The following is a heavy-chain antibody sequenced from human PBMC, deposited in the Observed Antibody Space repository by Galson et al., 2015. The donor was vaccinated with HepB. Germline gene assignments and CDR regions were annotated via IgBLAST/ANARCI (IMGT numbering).Heavy chain of an antibody. V-gene: IGHV3-7*01. D-gene: IGHD3-10*01. CDR2: IKQDGSEK. J-gene: IGHJ4*02. CDR3: AREIPYGSGSLDY. CDR1: GFTFSSYW. Sequence: SLRLSCAASGFTFSSYWMSWVRQAPGKGLEWVANIKQDGSEKYYMDSVKGRFTISRDNAKNSLYLQMNSLRAEDTALYYCAREIPYGSGSLDYWGQGTPVTVSS.